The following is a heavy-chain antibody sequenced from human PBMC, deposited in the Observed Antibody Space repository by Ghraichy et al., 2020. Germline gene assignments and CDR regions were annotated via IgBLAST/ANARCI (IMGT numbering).Heavy chain of an antibody. CDR2: IRRKVNSYTT. Sequence: GGSLRLSCAASGFTFSDHYFDWVRQAPGKGLEWVGRIRRKVNSYTTEYAASVQGRFTISRDDTRSSLYLQMNSLKTEDTTVYYCAQVGGYTGGTDPFDIWGQGTMVTVSS. D-gene: IGHD5-18*01. V-gene: IGHV3-72*01. CDR3: AQVGGYTGGTDPFDI. J-gene: IGHJ3*02. CDR1: GFTFSDHY.